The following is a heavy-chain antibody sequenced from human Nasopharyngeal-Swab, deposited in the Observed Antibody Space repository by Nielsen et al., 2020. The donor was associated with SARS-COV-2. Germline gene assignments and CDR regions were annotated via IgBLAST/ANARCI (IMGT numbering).Heavy chain of an antibody. CDR2: ISSSSSYT. Sequence: GESLKISCAASGFTFSDYYMSWIRQAPGKGLEWVSYISSSSSYTNYADSVKGRFTISRDNAKNSLYLQMNSLRAEDTALYYCTTDYYFDYWGQGTLVTVSS. J-gene: IGHJ4*02. CDR3: TTDYYFDY. CDR1: GFTFSDYY. V-gene: IGHV3-11*03.